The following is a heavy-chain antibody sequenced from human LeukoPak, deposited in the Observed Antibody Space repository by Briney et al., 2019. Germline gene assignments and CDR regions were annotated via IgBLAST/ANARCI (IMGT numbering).Heavy chain of an antibody. CDR3: ARDRVRDGLDV. CDR2: INHSGST. J-gene: IGHJ6*02. Sequence: SETLSLTCAVYGGSFSGYYWSWIRQPPGKGLEWIGEINHSGSTNYNPSLKSRVTISVDTSKNQFSLKLSSVTAADTAVYYCARDRVRDGLDVWGQGTTVTVSS. V-gene: IGHV4-34*01. CDR1: GGSFSGYY. D-gene: IGHD6-25*01.